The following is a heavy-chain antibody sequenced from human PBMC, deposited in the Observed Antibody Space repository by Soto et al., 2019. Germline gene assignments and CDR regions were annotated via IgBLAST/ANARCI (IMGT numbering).Heavy chain of an antibody. CDR3: ARDLIVGATDAFDI. CDR2: ISSSSSTI. V-gene: IGHV3-48*02. J-gene: IGHJ3*02. Sequence: GGSLRLSCAASGFTFSSYSMKWVRQAPGKGLEWVSYISSSSSTIYYADSVKGRFTISRDNAKNSLYLQMNSLRDEDTAVYYCARDLIVGATDAFDIWGQGTMVTVSS. CDR1: GFTFSSYS. D-gene: IGHD1-26*01.